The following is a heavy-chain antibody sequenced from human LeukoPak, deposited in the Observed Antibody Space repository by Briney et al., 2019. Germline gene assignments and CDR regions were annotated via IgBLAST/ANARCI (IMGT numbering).Heavy chain of an antibody. D-gene: IGHD2-15*01. J-gene: IGHJ4*02. V-gene: IGHV4-38-2*02. CDR2: IYHSGST. CDR1: GYSISSGYY. Sequence: SEPLSLTCTVSGYSISSGYYWGWIRQPPGKGLEWIGSIYHSGSTYYNPSLKSRVTISVDTSKNQLSLKLSSVTAADTAVYYCARDILVVIPATPMYYFDYWGQGTLVTVSS. CDR3: ARDILVVIPATPMYYFDY.